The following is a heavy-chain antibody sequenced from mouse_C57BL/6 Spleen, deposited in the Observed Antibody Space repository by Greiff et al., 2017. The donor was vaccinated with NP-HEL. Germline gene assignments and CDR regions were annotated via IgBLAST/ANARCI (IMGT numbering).Heavy chain of an antibody. CDR1: GYAFSSYW. D-gene: IGHD3-2*02. Sequence: QVQLKQPGAELVKPGASVKISCKASGYAFSSYWMNWVKQRPGKGLEWIGQIYPGDGDTNYNGKFKGKATLTADKSSSTAYMQLSSLTSEDSAVYFCARSGAQAGDYWGQGTTLTVSS. J-gene: IGHJ2*01. V-gene: IGHV1-80*01. CDR3: ARSGAQAGDY. CDR2: IYPGDGDT.